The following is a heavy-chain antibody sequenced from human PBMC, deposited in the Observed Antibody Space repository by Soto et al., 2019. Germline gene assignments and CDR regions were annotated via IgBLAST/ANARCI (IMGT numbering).Heavy chain of an antibody. D-gene: IGHD1-26*01. J-gene: IGHJ4*02. CDR2: ISAYNGNT. Sequence: ASVKVSCKASGYTFTSYGISGVRQAPGQGLEWMGWISAYNGNTNYAQKLQGRVTMTTDTSTSTAYMELRSLRSDDTAVYYCATTGILESYFAFDYWGQGTRVTAPQ. CDR3: ATTGILESYFAFDY. V-gene: IGHV1-18*04. CDR1: GYTFTSYG.